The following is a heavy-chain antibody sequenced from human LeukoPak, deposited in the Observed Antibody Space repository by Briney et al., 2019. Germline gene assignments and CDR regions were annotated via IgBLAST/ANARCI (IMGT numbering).Heavy chain of an antibody. CDR1: VGSFSGYY. J-gene: IGHJ4*02. CDR3: ARGPPTYYDYVWGSYRYSSVGYFDY. Sequence: SETLSLTCAVYVGSFSGYYWSWIRQPPGKGLEWIGEINHSGSTNYNPSLKSRVTISVDTSKNQFSLKLSSVTAADTAVYYCARGPPTYYDYVWGSYRYSSVGYFDYWGQGTLVTVSS. CDR2: INHSGST. V-gene: IGHV4-34*01. D-gene: IGHD3-16*02.